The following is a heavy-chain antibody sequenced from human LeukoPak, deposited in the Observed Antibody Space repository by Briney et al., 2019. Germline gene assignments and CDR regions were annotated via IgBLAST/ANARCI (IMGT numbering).Heavy chain of an antibody. D-gene: IGHD3-22*01. J-gene: IGHJ5*02. CDR3: ARKKYYYDTSTYGWFDP. CDR2: ISGSGGST. Sequence: GGSLRLSCAASGFTFSSYAMSWVRQAPGKGLEWVSAISGSGGSTYYADSVKGRFTISRDNAKNSLYLQMNSLRVEDTAVYYCARKKYYYDTSTYGWFDPWGQGISVTVSS. CDR1: GFTFSSYA. V-gene: IGHV3-23*01.